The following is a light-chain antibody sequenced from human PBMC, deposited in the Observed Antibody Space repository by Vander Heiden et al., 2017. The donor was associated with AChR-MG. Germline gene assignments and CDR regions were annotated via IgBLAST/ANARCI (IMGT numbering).Light chain of an antibody. J-gene: IGKJ4*01. CDR2: WAS. V-gene: IGKV4-1*01. Sequence: DIVMTQSPDSLAGSLGERATINCKSSQSVLFSSNNKNYLAWYQQKLGQPPKLLIYWASTRESGVPDRFSGSGSGTDFTLTISSLQAEDVAVYYCQQYYSTPLTFGGGTKVQIK. CDR1: QSVLFSSNNKNY. CDR3: QQYYSTPLT.